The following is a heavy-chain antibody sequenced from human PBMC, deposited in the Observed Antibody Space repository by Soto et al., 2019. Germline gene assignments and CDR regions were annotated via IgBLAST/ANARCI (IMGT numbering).Heavy chain of an antibody. V-gene: IGHV4-59*01. CDR3: ARATVPPPYFDY. CDR2: IYYSGST. CDR1: GGSISSYY. J-gene: IGHJ4*02. D-gene: IGHD4-17*01. Sequence: SETLSLTCTVSGGSISSYYWSWIRQPPGKGLEWIGYIYYSGSTNYNPSLKSRVTISVDTSKNQFSLKLSSVTAADTAVYYCARATVPPPYFDYWGQGTLVTVSS.